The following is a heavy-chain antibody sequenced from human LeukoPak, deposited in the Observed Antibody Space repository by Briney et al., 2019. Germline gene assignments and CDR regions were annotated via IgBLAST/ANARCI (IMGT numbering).Heavy chain of an antibody. V-gene: IGHV4-34*01. CDR2: INHSGST. Sequence: PSETLSFTCAVYGGSFSGYYWSWIRQPPGKGLEWIEGINHSGSTNYNPSLKSRVTISVDTSKNQFSLKLSSVTAADTAVYYCARHECSTTYYYGSGRRFDPWGQGTLVTVSS. CDR1: GGSFSGYY. CDR3: ARHECSTTYYYGSGRRFDP. J-gene: IGHJ5*02. D-gene: IGHD3-10*01.